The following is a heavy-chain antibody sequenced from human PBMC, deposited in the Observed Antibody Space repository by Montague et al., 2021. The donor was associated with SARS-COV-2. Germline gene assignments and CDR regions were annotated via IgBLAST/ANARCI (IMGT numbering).Heavy chain of an antibody. CDR1: GRPINSGGYY. J-gene: IGHJ5*02. CDR2: VYHTGRT. CDR3: ARDGPSNYNYFDP. V-gene: IGHV4-31*03. D-gene: IGHD1-1*01. Sequence: TLSLTCTVSGRPINSGGYYWTWIRQHPGKGLEWIGYVYHTGRTNYNPYLRSRVTMSIHMSKNQFTLNLTSVTAADTALYYCARDGPSNYNYFDPWGPGALVTVSS.